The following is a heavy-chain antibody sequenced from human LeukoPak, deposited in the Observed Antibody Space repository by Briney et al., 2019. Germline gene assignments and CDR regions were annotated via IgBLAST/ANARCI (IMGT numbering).Heavy chain of an antibody. Sequence: GGSLRLSCAASGFTFSSYSMNWVRQAPGKGLEWVSYISSSSSTIYYADSVKGRFTISRDNAKNSLYLQMNSLRAEGTAVYYCARRPDIVVVPAAVYYYYYMDVWGKGTTVTVSS. CDR1: GFTFSSYS. J-gene: IGHJ6*03. V-gene: IGHV3-48*01. CDR2: ISSSSSTI. CDR3: ARRPDIVVVPAAVYYYYYMDV. D-gene: IGHD2-2*01.